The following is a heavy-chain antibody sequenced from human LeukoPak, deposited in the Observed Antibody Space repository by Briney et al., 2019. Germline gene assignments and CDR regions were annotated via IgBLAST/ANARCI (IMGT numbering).Heavy chain of an antibody. Sequence: PSETLSLTCTVSGVSSSSLSYDWGWIRQPPGKGLEWIGSIYYSGSTYYNPSLKSRVTISVDTSKNQFSLKLSSVTAADTAVYYCARTAPDYDILTGLLRYYSDYWGQGTLVTVSS. J-gene: IGHJ4*02. D-gene: IGHD3-9*01. CDR1: GVSSSSLSYD. V-gene: IGHV4-39*01. CDR3: ARTAPDYDILTGLLRYYSDY. CDR2: IYYSGST.